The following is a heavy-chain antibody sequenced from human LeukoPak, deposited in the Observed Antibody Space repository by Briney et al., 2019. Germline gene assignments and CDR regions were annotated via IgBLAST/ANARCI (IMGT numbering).Heavy chain of an antibody. D-gene: IGHD3-22*01. CDR1: GYTFTTYG. J-gene: IGHJ4*02. CDR3: ARDDYYDSSGYYPFDY. V-gene: IGHV1-18*01. Sequence: ASVKVSCKASGYTFTTYGITWVRQAPGQGLEWMGWISGYNGNTIYAQKLQGRVTMTADTSTSTAYMGLRSLRSDDTAVYYCARDDYYDSSGYYPFDYWGQGTLVTVSS. CDR2: ISGYNGNT.